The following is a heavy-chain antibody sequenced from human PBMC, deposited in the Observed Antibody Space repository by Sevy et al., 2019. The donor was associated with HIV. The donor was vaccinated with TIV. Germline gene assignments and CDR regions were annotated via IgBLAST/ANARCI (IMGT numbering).Heavy chain of an antibody. Sequence: GGSLRLSCAASGFTFSSYAMHWVRQAPGKGLEWVAVISYDGSNKYYADSVKGRFTISRDNSKNTLYLQMNSLRAEDTAGYYCAREGDRGVVSDAFDIWGQGTMVTVSS. CDR1: GFTFSSYA. CDR2: ISYDGSNK. D-gene: IGHD3-3*01. CDR3: AREGDRGVVSDAFDI. J-gene: IGHJ3*02. V-gene: IGHV3-30-3*01.